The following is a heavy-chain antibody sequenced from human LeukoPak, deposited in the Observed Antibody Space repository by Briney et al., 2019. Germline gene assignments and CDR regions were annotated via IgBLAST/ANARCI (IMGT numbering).Heavy chain of an antibody. CDR1: GYTFTGYY. D-gene: IGHD2-15*01. CDR3: AREGYCSGGSCYQH. Sequence: ASVKVSCKASGYTFTGYYMHWVRQAPGQGLEWMGRINPNSGGTNYAQKFQGRVTMTRHTSISTAYMELSRLRSDDTAVYYCAREGYCSGGSCYQHWGQGTLVTVSS. CDR2: INPNSGGT. J-gene: IGHJ4*02. V-gene: IGHV1-2*06.